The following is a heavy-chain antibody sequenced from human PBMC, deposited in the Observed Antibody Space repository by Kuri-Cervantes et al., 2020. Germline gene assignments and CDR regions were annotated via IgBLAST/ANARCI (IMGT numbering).Heavy chain of an antibody. CDR2: IYSGGST. CDR1: GFTVSSHY. J-gene: IGHJ3*02. CDR3: ARPKAGSGFAFDI. V-gene: IGHV3-53*01. D-gene: IGHD3-10*01. Sequence: GESLKISCAASGFTVSSHYMSWVRQAPGKGLEWVSVIYSGGSTYYADSVKGRFTISRDNSKNTLYLQMNSLRAEDTAVYYCARPKAGSGFAFDIWGQGTMVTVSS.